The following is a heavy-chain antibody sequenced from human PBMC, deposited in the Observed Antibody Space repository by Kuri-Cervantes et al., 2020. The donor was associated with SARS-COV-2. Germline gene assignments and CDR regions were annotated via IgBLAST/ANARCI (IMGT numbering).Heavy chain of an antibody. Sequence: SVKVSCKASGGTFSSYAISWVRQAPGQGLEWMGGIIPIFGTANYAQKFQGRVTITADESTSTAYMELSSLRSEDTAVYYCARDLERGPARFDYWGQGTLVTVSS. J-gene: IGHJ4*02. V-gene: IGHV1-69*13. CDR3: ARDLERGPARFDY. D-gene: IGHD3-3*01. CDR1: GGTFSSYA. CDR2: IIPIFGTA.